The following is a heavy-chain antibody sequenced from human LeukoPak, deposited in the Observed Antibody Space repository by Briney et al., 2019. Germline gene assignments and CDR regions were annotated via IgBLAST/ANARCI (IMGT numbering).Heavy chain of an antibody. CDR1: GLAFSAYK. CDR2: ISTDGYTT. CDR3: ARDLGYCTNGVCHTRFDY. D-gene: IGHD2-8*01. J-gene: IGHJ4*02. Sequence: GGSLRLSCDASGLAFSAYKMHWVRQAPRKGLVWVSRISTDGYTTDYADFVQGRFTASRDNTKNTWSLEMNSLRAEDTAVYYCARDLGYCTNGVCHTRFDYWGQGTLVAVSS. V-gene: IGHV3-74*01.